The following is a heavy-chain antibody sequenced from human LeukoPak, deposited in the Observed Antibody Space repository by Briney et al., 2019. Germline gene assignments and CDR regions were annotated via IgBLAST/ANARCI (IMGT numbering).Heavy chain of an antibody. D-gene: IGHD6-25*01. CDR1: GGSISSSSYY. Sequence: PSETLSLTCTVSGGSISSSSYYWGWIRQPPGKGLEWIGSIYYSGSTYYNPSLKSRVTISVDASKNQFSLKLSSVTAADTAVYYCARVKQRLVRLLGRDTTYNYYYYMDVWGKGTTVTVSS. V-gene: IGHV4-39*07. CDR3: ARVKQRLVRLLGRDTTYNYYYYMDV. CDR2: IYYSGST. J-gene: IGHJ6*03.